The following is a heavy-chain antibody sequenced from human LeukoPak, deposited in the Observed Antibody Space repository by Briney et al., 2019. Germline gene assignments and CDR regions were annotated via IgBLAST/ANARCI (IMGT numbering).Heavy chain of an antibody. J-gene: IGHJ4*02. Sequence: GGSLRLSCAASGFTFSTYSMNWVRRAPGKGLEWVSYISSGSLTLYYADSVKGRFTISRDNAKNSLYLQMNTLRDEDTAVYYCARYYGGYGGFDYWGQGTLVTVSS. CDR3: ARYYGGYGGFDY. CDR2: ISSGSLTL. V-gene: IGHV3-48*02. CDR1: GFTFSTYS. D-gene: IGHD4-17*01.